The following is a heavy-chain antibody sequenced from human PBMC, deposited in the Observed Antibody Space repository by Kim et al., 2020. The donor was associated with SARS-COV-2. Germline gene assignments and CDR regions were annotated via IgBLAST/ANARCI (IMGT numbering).Heavy chain of an antibody. CDR3: ARLTVAGLRYGMDV. CDR2: IYYSGST. CDR1: GGSISSSSYY. J-gene: IGHJ6*02. V-gene: IGHV4-39*01. D-gene: IGHD6-19*01. Sequence: SETLSLTCTVSGGSISSSSYYWGWIRQPPGKGLEWIGSIYYSGSTYYNPSLKSRVTISVDTSKNQFSLKLSSVTAADTAVYYCARLTVAGLRYGMDVWGQGTTVTVSS.